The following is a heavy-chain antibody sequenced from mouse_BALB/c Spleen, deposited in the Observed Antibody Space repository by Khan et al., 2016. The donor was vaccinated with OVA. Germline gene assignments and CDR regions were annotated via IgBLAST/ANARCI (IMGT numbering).Heavy chain of an antibody. CDR2: ISSSGST. Sequence: EVKLEVSGPGLVKPSQSLSLTCTVTGYSITSDYAWNWIRQFPGNKLEWMGYISSSGSTNYNPALKSRISITRDTSKNQFVLQLNSVTTEDTATYDCARDGSRYNYAMDYWGQGTSVTVSS. CDR3: ARDGSRYNYAMDY. V-gene: IGHV3-2*02. D-gene: IGHD2-3*01. J-gene: IGHJ4*01. CDR1: GYSITSDYA.